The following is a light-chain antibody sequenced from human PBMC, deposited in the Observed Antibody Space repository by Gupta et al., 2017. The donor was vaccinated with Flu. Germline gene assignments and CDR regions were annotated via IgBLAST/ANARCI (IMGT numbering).Light chain of an antibody. V-gene: IGKV3-15*01. CDR3: QQYNNWTPWT. CDR2: GAS. Sequence: EIVMPPSLATLFVSPGERATLSCRASQSVSSNLAWYQQKPGQAPRLLLYGASTRATGLPARFSGSGSGREVTITISSLQYEDVAVYYCQQYNNWTPWTFGQGTKVEIK. J-gene: IGKJ1*01. CDR1: QSVSSN.